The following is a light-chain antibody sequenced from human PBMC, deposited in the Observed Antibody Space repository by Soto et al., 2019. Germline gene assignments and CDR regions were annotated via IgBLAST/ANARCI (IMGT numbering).Light chain of an antibody. CDR3: QQYFEWPPMT. Sequence: VMTQSPATLSVSPGERATLSCRASETVATNLAWYQQKPGQAPRLLISGASTRAAGISHRFRGSGSGTEFTLTISSLRSEDSAIYYCQQYFEWPPMTFGQGTKVEI. CDR2: GAS. CDR1: ETVATN. J-gene: IGKJ1*01. V-gene: IGKV3-15*01.